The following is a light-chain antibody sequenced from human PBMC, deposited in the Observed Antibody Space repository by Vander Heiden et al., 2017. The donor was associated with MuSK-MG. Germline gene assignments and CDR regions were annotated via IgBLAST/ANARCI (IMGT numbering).Light chain of an antibody. Sequence: EILLTQSPGTLSLSPGERATLSCRASQSITSNYLAWYQQRPGQSPRLLIYGATSRATGVPDRFSGSGSGTDFTLTISRLEPEDFAVYYCQEYCGSPLTFGGGTKVEI. CDR1: QSITSNY. J-gene: IGKJ4*01. CDR2: GAT. V-gene: IGKV3-20*01. CDR3: QEYCGSPLT.